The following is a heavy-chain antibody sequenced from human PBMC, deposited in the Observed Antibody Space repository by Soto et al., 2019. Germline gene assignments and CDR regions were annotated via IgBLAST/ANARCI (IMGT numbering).Heavy chain of an antibody. CDR2: INPSGGST. CDR3: ARDPQNSLYYYYYYYMDV. J-gene: IGHJ6*03. V-gene: IGHV1-46*03. CDR1: GYTFTSYY. Sequence: ASVKVSCKASGYTFTSYYMHWVRQAPGQGLEWMGIINPSGGSTSYAQKFQGRVTMTRDTSTSTVHMELSSLRSEDTAVYYCARDPQNSLYYYYYYYMDVWGKGTTVTVSS.